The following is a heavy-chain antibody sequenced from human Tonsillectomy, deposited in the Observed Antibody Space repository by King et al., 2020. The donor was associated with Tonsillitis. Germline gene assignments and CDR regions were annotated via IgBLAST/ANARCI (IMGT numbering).Heavy chain of an antibody. CDR3: TRANLRCYSINWYLRGNAVYI. Sequence: VQLVESGGGLVQPGRSLRLSCTASGFTFGDYALRWVRQAPGEGLEWVGFISSKAYGGTTEYAASVKGRFTISSDDYKSIAYLQMNSLKTEDTAMYYCTRANLRCYSINWYLRGNAVYIWGQGPVVTVSS. J-gene: IGHJ3*02. CDR2: ISSKAYGGTT. D-gene: IGHD6-13*01. CDR1: GFTFGDYA. V-gene: IGHV3-49*04.